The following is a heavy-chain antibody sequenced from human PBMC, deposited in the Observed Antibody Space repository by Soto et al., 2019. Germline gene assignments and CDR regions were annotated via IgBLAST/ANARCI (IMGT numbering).Heavy chain of an antibody. CDR1: GGTFRTFG. Sequence: GASVKVSCKTSGGTFRTFGISWVRQAPGQGLEWMGGIIPFFGTAEYSQKFEDRITITADESTNTVYMDLRSLTSEDTAIYYCARTAPMDAGDKYYYDFWGQGALVTVS. CDR2: IIPFFGTA. CDR3: ARTAPMDAGDKYYYDF. V-gene: IGHV1-69*13. J-gene: IGHJ4*02. D-gene: IGHD3-16*01.